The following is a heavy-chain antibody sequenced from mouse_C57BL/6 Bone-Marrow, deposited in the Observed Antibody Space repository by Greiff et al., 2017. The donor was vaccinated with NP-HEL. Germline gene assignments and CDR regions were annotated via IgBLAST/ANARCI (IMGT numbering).Heavy chain of an antibody. D-gene: IGHD1-1*01. CDR2: IWRGGST. CDR1: SFSFPLSF. CDR3: AKKEVGHYYGSSYEGYYAMDY. V-gene: IGHV2-5*01. Sequence: GKLVESGRGRGRGAQTLSITCRLSSFSFPLSFFPFFLPSPFHCLYLLGVIWRGGSTDYNAAFMSRLSITKDNSKSQVFFKMNSLQADDTAIYYCAKKEVGHYYGSSYEGYYAMDYWGQGTSVTVSS. J-gene: IGHJ4*01.